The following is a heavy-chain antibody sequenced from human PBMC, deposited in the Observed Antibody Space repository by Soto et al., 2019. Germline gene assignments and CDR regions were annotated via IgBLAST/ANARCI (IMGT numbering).Heavy chain of an antibody. CDR2: TSYDGGTK. D-gene: IGHD3-9*01. Sequence: GGSLRLSCAASGFTFSNYAMHWVRQAPGKGLEWVAVTSYDGGTKNYADSVKGRFTISRDNSKSTLYLQMNSLRPEDTAVYYCARESLTYWGQGTLVTVSS. V-gene: IGHV3-30-3*01. CDR3: ARESLTY. CDR1: GFTFSNYA. J-gene: IGHJ4*02.